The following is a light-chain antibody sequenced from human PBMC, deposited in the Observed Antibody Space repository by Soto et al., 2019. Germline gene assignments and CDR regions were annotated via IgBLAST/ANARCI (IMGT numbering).Light chain of an antibody. Sequence: ELVLTQSPCTLSLSPGERATLSCRVGHSVSSSYLAWYQQKPGQAPRLLIHGASTRAAGISDRFSGSGSGTDFTLTISRLEPEDFAVYYCHQYDSWTFGQGTKVDIK. CDR3: HQYDSWT. CDR2: GAS. J-gene: IGKJ1*01. V-gene: IGKV3-20*01. CDR1: HSVSSSY.